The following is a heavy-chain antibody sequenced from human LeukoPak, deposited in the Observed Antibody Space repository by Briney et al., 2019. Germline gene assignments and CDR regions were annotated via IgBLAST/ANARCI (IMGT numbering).Heavy chain of an antibody. CDR2: INPNSGGT. D-gene: IGHD2-2*01. J-gene: IGHJ4*02. V-gene: IGHV1-2*02. CDR1: GYTFTGYY. CDR3: AIEDIVVVPAALDH. Sequence: ASVKVSCKASGYTFTGYYMHWVRQAPGQGLEWMGWINPNSGGTNYAQKFQGRVTMTRDTSISTAYMELSRLRSDDTAVYYCAIEDIVVVPAALDHWGQGTLVTVSS.